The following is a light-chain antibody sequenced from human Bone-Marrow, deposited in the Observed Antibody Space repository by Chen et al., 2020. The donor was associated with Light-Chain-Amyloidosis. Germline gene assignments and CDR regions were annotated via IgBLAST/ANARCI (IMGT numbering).Light chain of an antibody. CDR2: EGS. J-gene: IGLJ2*01. Sequence: QSALTPPASVSGSPGPPITLSCTGTSSDVGSYNLVSWYQQHPGKAPNLMIYEGSKRPSGVSNRFSGSKSGNTATLTISGLQAEDEADYYCCSYAGSSTFGVFGGGTKLTVL. V-gene: IGLV2-23*03. CDR1: SSDVGSYNL. CDR3: CSYAGSSTFGV.